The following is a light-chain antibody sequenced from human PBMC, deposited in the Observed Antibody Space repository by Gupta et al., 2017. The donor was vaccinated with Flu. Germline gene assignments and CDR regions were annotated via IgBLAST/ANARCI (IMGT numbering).Light chain of an antibody. CDR1: SSNIQNNY. J-gene: IGLJ3*02. Sequence: QSVLTQPPSVSAAPGQKVTFSYSGGSSNIQNNYVSWYQQLPGTAPELLIYENNKRPSGSPDRFSGSKSDTSATLGITGLQTGDEADYYCGTWDSSLSAWVFGGGTKLTVL. V-gene: IGLV1-51*02. CDR3: GTWDSSLSAWV. CDR2: ENN.